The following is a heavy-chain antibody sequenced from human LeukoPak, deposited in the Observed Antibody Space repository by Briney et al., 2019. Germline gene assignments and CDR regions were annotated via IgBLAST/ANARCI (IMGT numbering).Heavy chain of an antibody. CDR2: VYYNGDT. Sequence: SETLSLTCTVSGGSISSSGSYWAWIRQPPGKGLEWIANVYYNGDTYCNSSLYSRVTISADTSKNQFSLNLRSVTAADTAAYYCARLLSPGWFDPWGQGTLVTVSS. CDR3: ARLLSPGWFDP. D-gene: IGHD2/OR15-2a*01. V-gene: IGHV4-39*01. CDR1: GGSISSSGSY. J-gene: IGHJ5*02.